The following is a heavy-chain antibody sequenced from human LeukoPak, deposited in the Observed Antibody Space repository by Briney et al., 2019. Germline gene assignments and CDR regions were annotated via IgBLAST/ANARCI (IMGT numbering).Heavy chain of an antibody. CDR2: IKQDGSEK. CDR3: ARAPFKAAAPYDY. V-gene: IGHV3-7*01. J-gene: IGHJ4*02. D-gene: IGHD6-13*01. Sequence: GGSLRLSCAASGFTFSSYWMNWVRQAPGKGLEWVANIKQDGSEKYYVDSVKGRFTISRDNAKNSLYLQMNSLRAEDTAVYYCARAPFKAAAPYDYWGQGTLVTVSS. CDR1: GFTFSSYW.